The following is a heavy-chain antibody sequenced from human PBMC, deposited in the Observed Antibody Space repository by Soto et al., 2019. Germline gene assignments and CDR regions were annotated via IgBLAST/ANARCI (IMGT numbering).Heavy chain of an antibody. CDR3: ATALTYYYDSSGSY. D-gene: IGHD3-22*01. V-gene: IGHV1-18*01. J-gene: IGHJ4*02. Sequence: QVQLVQSGAEVKKPGASVKVSCKASGYTYTSYGISWVRQAPGQGLEWMGWISAYNGNTNYAQKLQGRVTMTTDTTTSTAYMELRSLRSDDTAVYYCATALTYYYDSSGSYWGQGTLVTVSS. CDR1: GYTYTSYG. CDR2: ISAYNGNT.